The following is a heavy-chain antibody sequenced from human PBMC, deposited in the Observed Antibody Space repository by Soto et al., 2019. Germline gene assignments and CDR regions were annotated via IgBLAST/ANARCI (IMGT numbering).Heavy chain of an antibody. CDR1: GFTFDVYA. V-gene: IGHV3-43D*03. D-gene: IGHD2-2*01. CDR3: AKDIYDSTSYAGPGGMDV. J-gene: IGHJ6*02. CDR2: ISWDRGTT. Sequence: PGGSLRLSCADSGFTFDVYAMHLVRQAPGKGLEWVSLISWDRGTTYYADSVEGRFTISRDNSKNCLYLQMNSLRAEDTAWYYCAKDIYDSTSYAGPGGMDVRGQGTTVTVSS.